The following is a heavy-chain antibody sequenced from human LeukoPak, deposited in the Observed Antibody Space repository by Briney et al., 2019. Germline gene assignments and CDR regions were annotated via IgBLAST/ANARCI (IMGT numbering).Heavy chain of an antibody. Sequence: GASVKVSCKASGGTFSSYAISWVRQAPGQGLEWMGIINPSGGSTSYAQKFQGRVTMTRDTSTSTVYMELSSLRSEDTAVYYCARASKYDYWGQGTLVTVSS. CDR1: GGTFSSYA. J-gene: IGHJ4*02. V-gene: IGHV1-46*01. CDR3: ARASKYDY. CDR2: INPSGGST.